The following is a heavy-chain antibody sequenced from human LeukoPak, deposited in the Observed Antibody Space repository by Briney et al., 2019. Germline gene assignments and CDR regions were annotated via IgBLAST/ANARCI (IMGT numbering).Heavy chain of an antibody. V-gene: IGHV1-69*01. CDR1: GGTFSSYA. CDR3: ARDAPGRDILTGYLDY. Sequence: SVKVSCKASGGTFSSYAISWVRQAPGQALEWMGGIIPIFGTANYAQKFQGRVTITADESTSTAYMELRSLRSEDTAVYYCARDAPGRDILTGYLDYWGQGTLVTVSS. D-gene: IGHD3-9*01. J-gene: IGHJ4*02. CDR2: IIPIFGTA.